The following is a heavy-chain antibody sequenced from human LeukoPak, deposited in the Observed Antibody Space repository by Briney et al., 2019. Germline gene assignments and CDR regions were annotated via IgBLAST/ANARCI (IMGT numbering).Heavy chain of an antibody. V-gene: IGHV3-21*01. CDR1: GFTFSSHA. D-gene: IGHD1-26*01. Sequence: GGSLRLSCAASGFTFSSHAMSWVRQAPGKGLEWVSSISSSSSYIYYADSVKGRFTISRDNAKNSLYLQMNSLRAEDTAVYYCARDIVGATSFDYWGQGTLVTVSS. CDR3: ARDIVGATSFDY. CDR2: ISSSSSYI. J-gene: IGHJ4*02.